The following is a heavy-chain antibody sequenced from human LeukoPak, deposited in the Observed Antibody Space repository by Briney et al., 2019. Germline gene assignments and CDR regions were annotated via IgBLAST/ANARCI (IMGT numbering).Heavy chain of an antibody. D-gene: IGHD3-22*01. V-gene: IGHV3-30*04. Sequence: GGSLRLSCAASGFTFSSYAMHWVRQAPGKGLEWVAVISYDGSNKYYADSVKGRFTISRDNSKNTLYLQMNSLRAEDTAVYYCARVQYYYDSSGYFKYYYYYYGMDVWGQGTTVTVSS. CDR2: ISYDGSNK. CDR3: ARVQYYYDSSGYFKYYYYYYGMDV. J-gene: IGHJ6*02. CDR1: GFTFSSYA.